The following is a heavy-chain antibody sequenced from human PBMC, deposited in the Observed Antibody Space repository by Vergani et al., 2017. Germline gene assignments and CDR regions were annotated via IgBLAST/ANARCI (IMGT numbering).Heavy chain of an antibody. Sequence: QVQLQQWGAGLLKPSETLCLTCAVYGGSFSGYYWSWIRQPPGKGLEWIGEINHSGSTNYNPSLKSRVTISVDTSKNQFSLKLSSVTAAETAVYYCARKRLXVVRGVIITGFKDYWGQGTLVTVSS. J-gene: IGHJ4*02. CDR1: GGSFSGYY. CDR2: INHSGST. D-gene: IGHD3-10*01. V-gene: IGHV4-34*01. CDR3: ARKRLXVVRGVIITGFKDY.